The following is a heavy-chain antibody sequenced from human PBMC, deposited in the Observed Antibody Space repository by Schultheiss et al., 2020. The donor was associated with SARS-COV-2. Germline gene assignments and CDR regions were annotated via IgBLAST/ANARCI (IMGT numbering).Heavy chain of an antibody. D-gene: IGHD5-18*01. CDR2: ISWNSGSI. V-gene: IGHV3-9*01. J-gene: IGHJ4*02. CDR3: AKVGYSYGYVDY. CDR1: GFTFDDYA. Sequence: GGSLRLSCAASGFTFDDYAMHWVRQAPGKGLEWVSGISWNSGSIGYADSVKGRLTISRDNAKNSLYLQMNSLRAEDTALYYCAKVGYSYGYVDYWGQGTLVTVSS.